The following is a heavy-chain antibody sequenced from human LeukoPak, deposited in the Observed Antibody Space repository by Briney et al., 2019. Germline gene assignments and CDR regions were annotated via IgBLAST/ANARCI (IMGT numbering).Heavy chain of an antibody. Sequence: GGSLRLSCVASGFTLGNYSMSWVRQAPGKGLEWISYITSTSSAIYYADSVKGRFIISRDNAKNSLYLQMNSLRAEDRAVYYCLTGFSDYWGQGTLVTVSS. D-gene: IGHD3-9*01. J-gene: IGHJ4*02. CDR2: ITSTSSAI. CDR3: LTGFSDY. V-gene: IGHV3-48*01. CDR1: GFTLGNYS.